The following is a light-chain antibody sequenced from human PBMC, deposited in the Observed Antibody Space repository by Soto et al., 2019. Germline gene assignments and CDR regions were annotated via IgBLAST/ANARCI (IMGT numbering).Light chain of an antibody. CDR1: QSVSSN. CDR2: GAS. CDR3: QQHNNWPWT. J-gene: IGKJ1*01. Sequence: EIVMTQSPATLSVSPGERATLSCRASQSVSSNLAWYQQKPGQAPRLLIYGASTRATGIPARFNGSGSGTEFTLSISSLQSEDFAVYHCQQHNNWPWTFGQGTKVEIK. V-gene: IGKV3-15*01.